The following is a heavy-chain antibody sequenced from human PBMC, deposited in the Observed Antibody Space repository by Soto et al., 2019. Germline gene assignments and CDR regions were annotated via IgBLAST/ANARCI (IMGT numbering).Heavy chain of an antibody. CDR2: ISYDGSNK. D-gene: IGHD5-18*01. CDR1: GFTFSSYG. CDR3: ASSSRGYSYGYVDY. J-gene: IGHJ4*02. Sequence: GGSLRLSCAASGFTFSSYGMHWVRQAPGKGLEWVAVISYDGSNKYYADSVKGRFTIPRDNSKNTLYLQMNSLRAEDTAVYYCASSSRGYSYGYVDYWGQGTLVTVSS. V-gene: IGHV3-30*03.